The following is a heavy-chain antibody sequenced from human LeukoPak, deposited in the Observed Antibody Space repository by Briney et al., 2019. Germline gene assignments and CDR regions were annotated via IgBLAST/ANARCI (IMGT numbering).Heavy chain of an antibody. J-gene: IGHJ3*02. CDR2: INHSGST. D-gene: IGHD6-19*01. V-gene: IGHV4-34*01. CDR1: GGSFSGYY. Sequence: ASETLSLTCAVYGGSFSGYYWSWIRQPPGKGPEWIGEINHSGSTNYNPSLKSRVTISVDTSKNQFSLKLSSVTAADTAVYYCARQGAVAGSWDAFDIWGQGTMVTVSS. CDR3: ARQGAVAGSWDAFDI.